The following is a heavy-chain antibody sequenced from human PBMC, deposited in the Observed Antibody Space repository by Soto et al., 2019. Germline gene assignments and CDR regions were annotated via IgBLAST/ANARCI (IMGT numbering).Heavy chain of an antibody. D-gene: IGHD1-26*01. Sequence: PGGSLRLSCAASGFTFSSYEMSWVRQAPGKGLEWVSYISSSGSTKYYGDSVKGRFTISRDNAKNSLYLQMNSLRAEDTAVYYCARYSGKFDYWGQGTLVTVSS. CDR1: GFTFSSYE. CDR3: ARYSGKFDY. CDR2: ISSSGSTK. V-gene: IGHV3-48*03. J-gene: IGHJ4*02.